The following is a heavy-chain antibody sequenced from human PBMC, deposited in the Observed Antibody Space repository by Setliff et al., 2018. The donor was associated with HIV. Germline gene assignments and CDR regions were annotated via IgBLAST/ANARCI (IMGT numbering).Heavy chain of an antibody. CDR2: IFPGDSDT. D-gene: IGHD3-3*01. J-gene: IGHJ5*02. Sequence: PGESLKISCTGSGYSFTNYWIGWVRQMPGKGLEWMGIIFPGDSDTRYSPSFQGQVTMSADKSINTAYLQWNSLKASDTAMYYCARQPTDTSGYNNWFDPWGQGTLVTVSS. CDR1: GYSFTNYW. CDR3: ARQPTDTSGYNNWFDP. V-gene: IGHV5-51*01.